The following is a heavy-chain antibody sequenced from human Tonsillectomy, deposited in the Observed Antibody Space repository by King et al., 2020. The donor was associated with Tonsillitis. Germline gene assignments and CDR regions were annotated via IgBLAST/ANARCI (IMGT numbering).Heavy chain of an antibody. J-gene: IGHJ4*02. V-gene: IGHV3-9*01. CDR2: ISWNSGTI. CDR1: GFSFDDYA. Sequence: VQLVESGGALVQPGRPLRLSCAASGFSFDDYAMHWVRQAPGKGLEWVSGISWNSGTIGYADSVKGRFTISRDNAKNFLYLQMNSLRAEDTALYYCTKDPDYYDSSTSWGQGTLVTVSS. CDR3: TKDPDYYDSSTS. D-gene: IGHD3-22*01.